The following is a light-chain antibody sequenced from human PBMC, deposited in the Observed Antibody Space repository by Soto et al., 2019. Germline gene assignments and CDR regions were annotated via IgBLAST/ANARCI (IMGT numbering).Light chain of an antibody. CDR1: SSNIGARFD. J-gene: IGLJ1*01. CDR2: ANG. V-gene: IGLV1-40*01. CDR3: QSDDSSVRGYV. Sequence: QSVLTQPPSVSGAPGQRVTVSFTGSSSNIGARFDVHWYQQLPGTAPRLLIYANGNRPSGVPDRFSGSKSGTSASLAITGLQAEEEADYYCQSDDSSVRGYVFGTGTKVTV.